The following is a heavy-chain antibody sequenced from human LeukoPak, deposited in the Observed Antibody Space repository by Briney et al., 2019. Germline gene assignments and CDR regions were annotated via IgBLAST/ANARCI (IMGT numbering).Heavy chain of an antibody. V-gene: IGHV2-5*02. CDR3: AHSYSSGWYHYFDY. D-gene: IGHD6-19*01. J-gene: IGHJ4*02. CDR2: IYWDDDK. Sequence: SGPTLVKPTQTLTLTCTFSGFSLSTRGVGVGWIRQPPGKALEWLALIYWDDDKRYSPSLKSRLTITKDTSKNQVVLTMTNMDPVDTATYYFAHSYSSGWYHYFDYWGQGTLVTVSS. CDR1: GFSLSTRGVG.